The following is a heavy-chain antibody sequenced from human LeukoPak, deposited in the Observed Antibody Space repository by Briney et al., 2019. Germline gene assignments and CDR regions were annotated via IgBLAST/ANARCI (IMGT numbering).Heavy chain of an antibody. Sequence: GESLKISCKGSGYRFTSYWIGWVRQMPGKGLEWMGFIYHGDSDTRYSPSFQGQVTISADKSMSTAYLQWSSLKASDTAMYYCARRRGRYSGDAFDIWGQGTMVTVSS. V-gene: IGHV5-51*01. J-gene: IGHJ3*02. CDR1: GYRFTSYW. D-gene: IGHD1-26*01. CDR3: ARRRGRYSGDAFDI. CDR2: IYHGDSDT.